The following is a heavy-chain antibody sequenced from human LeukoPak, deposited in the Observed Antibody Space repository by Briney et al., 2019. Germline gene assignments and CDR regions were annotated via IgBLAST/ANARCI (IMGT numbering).Heavy chain of an antibody. CDR2: ISGSGGST. V-gene: IGHV3-23*01. CDR1: GFTFSSYA. CDR3: ARGGGYCSTTNCPHLGR. Sequence: GGSLRLSCAASGFTFSSYAMSWVRQAPGKGLEWVSAISGSGGSTYYADSVKGRFTISRDNAKNPLYLQMSSLRAEDTAVYYCARGGGYCSTTNCPHLGRRGQGTLVTVSS. J-gene: IGHJ4*02. D-gene: IGHD2-2*01.